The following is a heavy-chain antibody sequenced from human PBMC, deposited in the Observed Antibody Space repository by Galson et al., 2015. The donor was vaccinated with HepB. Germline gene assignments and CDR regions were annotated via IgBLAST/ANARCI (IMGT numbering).Heavy chain of an antibody. V-gene: IGHV4-39*01. CDR2: IYYSGST. CDR3: ARHSSGWGGFDN. Sequence: LSLTCTVTGGSISSSSYYWGWIRQPPGKGLEWIGSIYYSGSTYYNPSLKSRVTISVDTSKNQFSLKLSSVTAADTAVCYCARHSSGWGGFDNWGQGTLVTVSS. D-gene: IGHD6-19*01. CDR1: GGSISSSSYY. J-gene: IGHJ4*02.